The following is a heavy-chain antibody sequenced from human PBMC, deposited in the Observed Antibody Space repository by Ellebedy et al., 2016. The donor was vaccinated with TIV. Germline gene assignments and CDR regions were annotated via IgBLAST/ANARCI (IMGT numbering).Heavy chain of an antibody. CDR2: IKQDGSEK. Sequence: GGSLRLSXAASGFAFGKYAMSWVRQAPGQGLEWVANIKQDGSEKYYVDSVKGRFTISRDNAKNSLYLQMTSLRAEDMAVYYCAREMILWIGEEGSYYGMDVWGQGATVTVSS. D-gene: IGHD3-10*01. CDR3: AREMILWIGEEGSYYGMDV. CDR1: GFAFGKYA. J-gene: IGHJ6*02. V-gene: IGHV3-7*04.